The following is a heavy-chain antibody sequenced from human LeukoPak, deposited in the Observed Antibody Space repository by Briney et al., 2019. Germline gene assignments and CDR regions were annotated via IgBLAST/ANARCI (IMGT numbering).Heavy chain of an antibody. D-gene: IGHD5-12*01. V-gene: IGHV3-30*03. J-gene: IGHJ3*02. CDR3: AREGHTSGFCGAFDI. CDR1: GRPFSSSI. Sequence: GGSLRLSCALSGRPFSSSIMHWVRQAPGKGLEWVAGMSFDGGQYYVDSVKGRFTISRDNSGNTVFLHMTSLRPEDTAVYFCAREGHTSGFCGAFDIWGQGTTVTISS. CDR2: MSFDGGQ.